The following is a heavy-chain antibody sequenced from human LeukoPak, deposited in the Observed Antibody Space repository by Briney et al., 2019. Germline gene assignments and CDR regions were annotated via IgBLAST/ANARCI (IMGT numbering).Heavy chain of an antibody. CDR2: LYNDGTT. V-gene: IGHV3-53*01. CDR1: GFTVSSHF. CDR3: TRELLYHYYEY. D-gene: IGHD3-3*01. J-gene: IGHJ4*02. Sequence: GGSLRLSCAASGFTVSSHFMSWVRQAPGKGLEWVSVLYNDGTTKYPDSVKGRFTISRDNSKNTLYLQMDSLRTEDTAVYYCTRELLYHYYEYWGQGTLVTVSS.